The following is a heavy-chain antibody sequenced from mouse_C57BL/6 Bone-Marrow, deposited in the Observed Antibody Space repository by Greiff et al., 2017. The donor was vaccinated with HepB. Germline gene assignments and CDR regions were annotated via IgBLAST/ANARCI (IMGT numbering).Heavy chain of an antibody. J-gene: IGHJ3*01. CDR2: IDPSDSYT. CDR3: ARQLSPAWFAY. D-gene: IGHD3-2*02. CDR1: GYTFTSYW. Sequence: VQLQQSGAELVKPGASVKLSCKASGYTFTSYWMQWVKQRPGQGLEWIGEIDPSDSYTNYNQKFKGKATLTVDTSSSTAYMQLSSLTSEDSAVYYCARQLSPAWFAYWGQGTLVTVSA. V-gene: IGHV1-50*01.